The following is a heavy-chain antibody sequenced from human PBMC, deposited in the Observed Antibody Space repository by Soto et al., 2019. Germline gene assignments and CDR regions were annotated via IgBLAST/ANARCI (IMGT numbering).Heavy chain of an antibody. D-gene: IGHD3-10*01. CDR2: FNPILSFS. V-gene: IGHV1-69*02. Sequence: QVQLVQSGAEVKKPGSSVKVSCKASGDTFNFYTINWVRQAPGLGLEWMGRFNPILSFSNSALKFQGRVTLTADKPTSTAYMVLSSLRSEDTAIYYGATSFGSGSRAFDYWGQGALVTVSS. CDR3: ATSFGSGSRAFDY. J-gene: IGHJ4*02. CDR1: GDTFNFYT.